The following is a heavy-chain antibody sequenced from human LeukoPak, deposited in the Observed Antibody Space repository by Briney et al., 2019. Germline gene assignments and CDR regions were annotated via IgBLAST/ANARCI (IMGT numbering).Heavy chain of an antibody. Sequence: GGSLRLSCEASGFTFSSYAMHWVRQAPGKGLEWVAVISYDGSNKYYADSVKGRFTISRDNSKNTLYLQMNSLRAEDTAVYYCARPPSLVVVIWYFQHWGQGTLVTVSS. J-gene: IGHJ1*01. CDR3: ARPPSLVVVIWYFQH. D-gene: IGHD3-22*01. CDR1: GFTFSSYA. V-gene: IGHV3-30-3*01. CDR2: ISYDGSNK.